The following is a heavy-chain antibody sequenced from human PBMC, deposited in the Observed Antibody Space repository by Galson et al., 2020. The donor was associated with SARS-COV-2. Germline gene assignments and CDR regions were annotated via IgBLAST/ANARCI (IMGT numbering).Heavy chain of an antibody. D-gene: IGHD3-22*01. V-gene: IGHV4-4*02. J-gene: IGHJ4*02. CDR2: IYHSGST. Sequence: ASQTLSLTCAVSGDSIGSSNWWIWVRQPPGKGLEWIGEIYHSGSTNYNPSLNSRVTISVDKSNNQISLKVTSVTAADTALYYCVGDYSDISGYDFWGQGTLVTVSS. CDR3: VGDYSDISGYDF. CDR1: GDSIGSSNW.